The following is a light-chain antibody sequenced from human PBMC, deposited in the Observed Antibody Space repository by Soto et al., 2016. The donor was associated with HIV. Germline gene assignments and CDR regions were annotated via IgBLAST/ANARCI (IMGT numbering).Light chain of an antibody. CDR3: QQSYSTHPLT. J-gene: IGKJ4*01. CDR1: QSISSY. V-gene: IGKV1-39*01. CDR2: AAS. Sequence: DIQMTQSPSSLSASVGDRVTITCRASQSISSYLNWYQQKPGKAPKLLIFAASSLQSGVPSRFSGSGSGTDFTLTISSLQPEDFATYYCQQSYSTHPLTFGGGTKVRS.